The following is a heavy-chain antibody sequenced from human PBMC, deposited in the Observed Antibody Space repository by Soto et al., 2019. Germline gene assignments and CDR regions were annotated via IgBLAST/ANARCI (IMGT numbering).Heavy chain of an antibody. CDR3: AREEGNYYESSGPAYYYYGMDV. Sequence: SETLSLTCAVSGGSISSSNWWSWVRQPPGKGLEWIGKIYHSGATDYNPSLKSRVTLSVDKSKNHFSLELRSVTAADTAVYYCAREEGNYYESSGPAYYYYGMDVWGQGTTVTVSS. CDR1: GGSISSSNW. D-gene: IGHD3-22*01. V-gene: IGHV4-4*02. J-gene: IGHJ6*02. CDR2: IYHSGAT.